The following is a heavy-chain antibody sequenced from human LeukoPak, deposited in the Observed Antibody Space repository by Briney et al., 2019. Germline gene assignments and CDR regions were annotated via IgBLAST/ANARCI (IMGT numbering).Heavy chain of an antibody. CDR1: GGSISGYY. CDR3: ARRSGLRFGEAL. D-gene: IGHD3-10*01. J-gene: IGHJ4*02. V-gene: IGHV4-34*01. Sequence: SETLSLTCSVSGGSISGYYWSCIRQPPGKGLEWIGEINHSGSTNYNPSLKSRVTISVDTSKNQFSLKLSSVTAADTAVYYCARRSGLRFGEALWGQGTLVTVSS. CDR2: INHSGST.